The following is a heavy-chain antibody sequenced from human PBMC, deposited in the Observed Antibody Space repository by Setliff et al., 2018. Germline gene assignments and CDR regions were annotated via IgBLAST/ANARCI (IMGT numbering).Heavy chain of an antibody. CDR2: IFSKGST. V-gene: IGHV4-61*09. J-gene: IGHJ4*02. D-gene: IGHD6-19*01. CDR1: GGSVSSGSYY. CDR3: ARFIAVSGLDY. Sequence: TSETLSLTCTVSGGSVSSGSYYWSWVRQSAVRGLEWIGHIFSKGSTNSNPSLMSRITISVDASKNQLSLRLTSVTAADTAVYYCARFIAVSGLDYWGQGTLVTVSS.